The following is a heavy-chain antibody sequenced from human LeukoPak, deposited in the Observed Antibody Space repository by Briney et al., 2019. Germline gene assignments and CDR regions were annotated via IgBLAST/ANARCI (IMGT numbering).Heavy chain of an antibody. CDR3: ARVHGDYGFYYGMDV. CDR2: IKQDGSEK. J-gene: IGHJ6*02. CDR1: GFTVSSNY. Sequence: GGSLRLSCAASGFTVSSNYMSWVRQAPGKGLEWVANIKQDGSEKHYVDSVKGRFTISRDNAKNSLYLQMNSLRAEDTAVYYCARVHGDYGFYYGMDVRGQGTTVTVSS. V-gene: IGHV3-7*01. D-gene: IGHD4-17*01.